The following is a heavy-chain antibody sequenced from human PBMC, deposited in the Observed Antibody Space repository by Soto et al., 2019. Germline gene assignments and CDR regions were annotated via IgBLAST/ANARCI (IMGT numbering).Heavy chain of an antibody. Sequence: WWSLRLSCSASVFTCSNDGMHWFRQAPGKGLEWVAVIWHDGSKKYYAESVKGRFTISRDNSKNTLYLQMNSLRAEDTAVYYCARYVSSGSMDVWGQGTTVTVSS. CDR1: VFTCSNDG. CDR3: ARYVSSGSMDV. CDR2: IWHDGSKK. V-gene: IGHV3-33*01. D-gene: IGHD3-22*01. J-gene: IGHJ6*02.